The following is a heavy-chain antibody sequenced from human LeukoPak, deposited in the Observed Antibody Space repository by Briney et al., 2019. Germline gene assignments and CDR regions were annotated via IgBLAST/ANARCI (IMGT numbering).Heavy chain of an antibody. J-gene: IGHJ3*02. CDR1: GYAFSSYG. V-gene: IGHV1-69*13. CDR2: IIPIFGTA. D-gene: IGHD3-3*01. Sequence: ASVKVSCKASGYAFSSYGVSWVRQAPGQGLEWMGGIIPIFGTANYAQKFQGRVTITADESTSTAYMELSSLRSEDTAVYYCARSGYKDHDAFDIWGQGTMVTVSS. CDR3: ARSGYKDHDAFDI.